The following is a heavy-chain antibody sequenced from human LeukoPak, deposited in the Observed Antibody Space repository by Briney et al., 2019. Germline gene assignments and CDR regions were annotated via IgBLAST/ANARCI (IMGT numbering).Heavy chain of an antibody. CDR2: ISWNSGSI. CDR1: GFIFNNYA. Sequence: GGSLRLSCAGSGFIFNNYAMHWVRQPPGKGLEWVSGISWNSGSIDYADSVKGRFTISRDNAKNSLYLQMNSLRVGDTAFYYCAKDNRRHYTSGPNPDSLHWGQGALVTVSS. J-gene: IGHJ4*02. V-gene: IGHV3-9*01. CDR3: AKDNRRHYTSGPNPDSLH. D-gene: IGHD6-19*01.